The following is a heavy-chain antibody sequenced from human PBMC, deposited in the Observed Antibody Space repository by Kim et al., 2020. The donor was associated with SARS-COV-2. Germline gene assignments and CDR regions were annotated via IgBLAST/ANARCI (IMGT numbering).Heavy chain of an antibody. D-gene: IGHD6-6*01. CDR3: AKASLIAARYSWDPSPDY. CDR1: GFTFSSYG. CDR2: IWYDGSNK. V-gene: IGHV3-33*06. Sequence: GGSLRLSCAASGFTFSSYGMHWVRQAPGKGLEWVAVIWYDGSNKYYADSVKGRFTISRDNSKNTLYLQMNSLRAEDTAVYYCAKASLIAARYSWDPSPDYWGQGTLVTVSS. J-gene: IGHJ4*02.